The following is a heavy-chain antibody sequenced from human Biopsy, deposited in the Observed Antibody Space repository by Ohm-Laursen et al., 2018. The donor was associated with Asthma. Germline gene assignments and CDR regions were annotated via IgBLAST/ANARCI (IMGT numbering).Heavy chain of an antibody. CDR2: INAGFGTT. CDR3: ARKAGSCISRTCYSLDF. J-gene: IGHJ4*02. V-gene: IGHV1-69*13. D-gene: IGHD2-2*01. CDR1: GGTFNTYV. Sequence: SVKVSCKSLGGTFNTYVIGWVRQAPGQGLEWMGWINAGFGTTTYPQKFQDRVTITADDSTSTVYMELSSLRSEDTAVYYCARKAGSCISRTCYSLDFWGQGTLVTVSS.